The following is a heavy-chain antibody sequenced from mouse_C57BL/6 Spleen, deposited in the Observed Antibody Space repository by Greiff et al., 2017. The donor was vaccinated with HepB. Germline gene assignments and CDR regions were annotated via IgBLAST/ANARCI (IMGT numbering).Heavy chain of an antibody. Sequence: EVKLVESGGGLVKPGGSLKLSCAASGFTFSSYAMSWVRQTPEKRLEWVATISDGGSYTYYPDNVKGRFTISRDNAKNNPYLQMSHLKSEDTAMYYCARDQAYYSNPFAYWGQGTLVTVSA. CDR2: ISDGGSYT. CDR3: ARDQAYYSNPFAY. CDR1: GFTFSSYA. D-gene: IGHD2-5*01. V-gene: IGHV5-4*01. J-gene: IGHJ3*01.